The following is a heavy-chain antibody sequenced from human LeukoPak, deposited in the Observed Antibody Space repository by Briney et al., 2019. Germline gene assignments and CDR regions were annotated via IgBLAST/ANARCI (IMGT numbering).Heavy chain of an antibody. CDR1: GGSISNYY. Sequence: SETLSLTCTVSGGSISNYYWSWIRQPPGKGLEWIGSIYDSGSTYYNPSLKSRVTISVDTSKNQFSLKLNSVTAADTAVYYCARHYGPWGQGALVTVSS. CDR2: IYDSGST. V-gene: IGHV4-59*05. J-gene: IGHJ5*02. D-gene: IGHD3-16*01. CDR3: ARHYGP.